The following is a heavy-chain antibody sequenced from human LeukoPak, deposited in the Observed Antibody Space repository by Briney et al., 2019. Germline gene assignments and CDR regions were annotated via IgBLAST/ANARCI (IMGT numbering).Heavy chain of an antibody. Sequence: SQTLSLTCTVSGGSISSSSYYWGWIRQPPGKGLGWVGSIYYSGSTYYNPSLKSRVTISVDTSKNQFSLKLSSATAADTAVYYGASIIINARPFDYWGQGTLVTVSS. CDR1: GGSISSSSYY. J-gene: IGHJ4*02. CDR3: ASIIINARPFDY. CDR2: IYYSGST. V-gene: IGHV4-39*01. D-gene: IGHD1-14*01.